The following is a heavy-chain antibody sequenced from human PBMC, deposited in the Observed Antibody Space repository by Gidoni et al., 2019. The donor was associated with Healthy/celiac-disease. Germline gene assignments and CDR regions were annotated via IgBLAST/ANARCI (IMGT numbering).Heavy chain of an antibody. J-gene: IGHJ4*02. CDR3: ARQGHYYDSSGYYYMFDY. Sequence: QLQLQESGPGLVKPSETLSLTCTVSGGSISSSSYYWGWSRQPPGKGLEWIGSIYYSGSTYYNPSLKNRVTISVDTSKNQFSLKLSSVTAADTAVYYCARQGHYYDSSGYYYMFDYWGQGTLVTVSS. D-gene: IGHD3-22*01. CDR2: IYYSGST. CDR1: GGSISSSSYY. V-gene: IGHV4-39*01.